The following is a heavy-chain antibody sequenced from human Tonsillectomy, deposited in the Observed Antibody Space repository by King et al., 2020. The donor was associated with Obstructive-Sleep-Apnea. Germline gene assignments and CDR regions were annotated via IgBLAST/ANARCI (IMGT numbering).Heavy chain of an antibody. Sequence: VQLQESGPGLVKPSQTLSLTCTVSGGSISSGGYYWSWIRQHPGKGLEWIGYIYYSGSTYYNPSLKSRVTISVDTSKNQFSLKLSSVTAADTAVYYCARSSMIVVDPIAFDIWGQGTMVTVSS. V-gene: IGHV4-31*03. CDR1: GGSISSGGYY. J-gene: IGHJ3*02. D-gene: IGHD3-22*01. CDR3: ARSSMIVVDPIAFDI. CDR2: IYYSGST.